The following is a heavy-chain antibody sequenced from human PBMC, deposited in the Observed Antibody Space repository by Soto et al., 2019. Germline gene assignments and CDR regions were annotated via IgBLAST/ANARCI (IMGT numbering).Heavy chain of an antibody. D-gene: IGHD2-15*01. V-gene: IGHV4-59*01. CDR1: GGSMRNVY. J-gene: IGHJ4*01. CDR3: ARAHAPTLPFDY. CDR2: IFHSGNA. Sequence: SETLSLTCTVSGGSMRNVYWSWIRQPPGKRLEWIGFIFHSGNAKYNPSLKSHVTISIDTSKSQFSLSLHSVTAADTAVYFCARAHAPTLPFDYWGLGTLVTVSS.